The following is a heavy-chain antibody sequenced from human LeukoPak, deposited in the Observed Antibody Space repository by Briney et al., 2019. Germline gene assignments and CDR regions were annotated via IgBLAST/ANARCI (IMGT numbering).Heavy chain of an antibody. Sequence: ASVKVSCKASGYTFTGYYMHCVRQAPGQGREGMGWIYPNSGGTNHAQKFQGRVTMTRDTSISTAYMELSRLRSDDKAVYYCARDGHSGGAFDIWGQGTMVTVSS. V-gene: IGHV1-2*02. CDR1: GYTFTGYY. CDR2: IYPNSGGT. D-gene: IGHD2-15*01. J-gene: IGHJ3*02. CDR3: ARDGHSGGAFDI.